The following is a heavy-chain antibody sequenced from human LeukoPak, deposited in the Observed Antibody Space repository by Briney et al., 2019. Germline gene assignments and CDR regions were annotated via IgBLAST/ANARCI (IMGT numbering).Heavy chain of an antibody. J-gene: IGHJ5*02. CDR1: GYTFTGYY. CDR2: INPNSGGT. D-gene: IGHD3-10*01. V-gene: IGHV1-2*02. Sequence: ASVKVSCKASGYTFTGYYMHWVRQAPGQGLEWMGWINPNSGGTNYAQKFQGRVTMTRDTSISTAYMGLSRLRSDDTAVYYCARGPSRDYGSGSSWFDPWGQGTLVTVSS. CDR3: ARGPSRDYGSGSSWFDP.